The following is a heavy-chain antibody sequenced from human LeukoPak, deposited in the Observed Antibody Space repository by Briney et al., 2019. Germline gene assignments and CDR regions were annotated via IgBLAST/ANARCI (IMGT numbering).Heavy chain of an antibody. V-gene: IGHV3-9*01. D-gene: IGHD2-15*01. CDR2: ISWNSGSI. CDR1: GFTFDDYA. CDR3: ARSLAYCSGGSCYYYYGMDV. Sequence: PGRSLRLSCAASGFTFDDYAMHWVRQAPGKGLEWVSGISWNSGSIGYADSVKGRFTISRDNAKNSLYLQMNSLRAEDTALYYCARSLAYCSGGSCYYYYGMDVWGQGTTVTVSS. J-gene: IGHJ6*02.